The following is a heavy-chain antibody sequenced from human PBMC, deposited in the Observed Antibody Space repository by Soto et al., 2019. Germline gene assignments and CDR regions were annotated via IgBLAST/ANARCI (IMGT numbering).Heavy chain of an antibody. CDR2: IYHSGST. V-gene: IGHV4-38-2*02. CDR1: CYSISSGYY. J-gene: IGHJ4*02. Sequence: PSETLSLTCAVSCYSISSGYYWGWIRQPPGKGLEWIGSIYHSGSTYYNPSLKSRVTISVDTSKNQFSLKLSSVTAADTAVYYCAREVSGYDSSGHDYWGQGTLVTVSS. CDR3: AREVSGYDSSGHDY. D-gene: IGHD3-22*01.